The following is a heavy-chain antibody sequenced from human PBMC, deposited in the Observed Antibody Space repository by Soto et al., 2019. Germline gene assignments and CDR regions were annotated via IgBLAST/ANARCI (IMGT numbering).Heavy chain of an antibody. D-gene: IGHD2-15*01. V-gene: IGHV1-2*04. CDR3: ARGDGYCSGGSCQSLYYYYGMDV. Sequence: ASVKVSCKASGYTFTGYYMHWVRQAPGQGLEWMGWINPNSGGTNYAQKFQGWVTMTRDTSISTAYMELSRLRSDDTAVYYCARGDGYCSGGSCQSLYYYYGMDVWGQGTTVTVSS. CDR1: GYTFTGYY. CDR2: INPNSGGT. J-gene: IGHJ6*02.